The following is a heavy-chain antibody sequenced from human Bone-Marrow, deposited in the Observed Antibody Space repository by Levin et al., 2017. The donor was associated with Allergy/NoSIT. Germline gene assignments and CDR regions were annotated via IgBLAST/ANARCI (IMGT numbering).Heavy chain of an antibody. J-gene: IGHJ4*02. Sequence: SQTLSLTCAVYGGSYGGSLSGYYWSWIRQPPGKGLEWIGEIIQSGSSNHNPSLKSRVTISFDTSKNQFPLKLNSVTAADTAVYYCARGPVTAGSFDYWGQGTLVTVSS. CDR1: GGSYGGSLSGYY. V-gene: IGHV4-34*01. D-gene: IGHD2-21*02. CDR2: IIQSGSS. CDR3: ARGPVTAGSFDY.